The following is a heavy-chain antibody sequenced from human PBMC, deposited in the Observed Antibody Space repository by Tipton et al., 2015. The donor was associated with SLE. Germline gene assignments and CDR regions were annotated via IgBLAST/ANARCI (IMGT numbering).Heavy chain of an antibody. CDR3: ARALPAAAGF. CDR2: IRYDGSNT. J-gene: IGHJ4*02. V-gene: IGHV3-30*02. Sequence: SLRLSCAASGFTFSSYGMHWVRQAPGKGLEWVAFIRYDGSNTYYADSVKGRFTLSRDNSKNTLFLQMNSLRPEDTAVYYCARALPAAAGFWGQGTLVTVSS. CDR1: GFTFSSYG. D-gene: IGHD6-13*01.